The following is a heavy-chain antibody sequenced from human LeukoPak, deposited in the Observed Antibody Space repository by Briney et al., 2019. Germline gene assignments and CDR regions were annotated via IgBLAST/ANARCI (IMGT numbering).Heavy chain of an antibody. CDR2: ISGSGGST. CDR1: GFTFSSYA. V-gene: IGHV3-23*01. D-gene: IGHD1/OR15-1a*01. CDR3: TRGHNWINTGSRLYHYGMDV. Sequence: GGSLRLSCAASGFTFSSYAMSWVRQAPGKGLEWVSAISGSGGSTYYADSVKGRFTISRDNSKNTLYLQMNSLKTEDTAMYYCTRGHNWINTGSRLYHYGMDVWGQGTTVTVSS. J-gene: IGHJ6*02.